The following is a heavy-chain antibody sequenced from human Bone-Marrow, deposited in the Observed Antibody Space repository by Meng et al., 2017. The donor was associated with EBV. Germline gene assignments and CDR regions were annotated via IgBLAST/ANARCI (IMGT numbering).Heavy chain of an antibody. CDR3: ARPYPSWQSPRLDPFGA. CDR2: NSYSGSN. CDR1: RASVSSSSSY. D-gene: IGHD2-2*03. J-gene: IGHJ5*02. Sequence: LPVQQQGPGQVKPPEPLYRPCTVSRASVSSSSSYWGWISQRPGRGLQWVGLNSYSGSNYTSLSIKSRVPVSVDTYKNEYSMRLTSVTAADTAVSYCARPYPSWQSPRLDPFGAWGQGTLVTVSS. V-gene: IGHV4-39*01.